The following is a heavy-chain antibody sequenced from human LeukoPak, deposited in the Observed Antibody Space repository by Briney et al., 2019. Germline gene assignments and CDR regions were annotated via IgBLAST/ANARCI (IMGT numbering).Heavy chain of an antibody. Sequence: PSETLSLTCTVSGGSISGTLYYWGWIRQPPGRGLEWIGSIFYSGITYYNPSLQSRVTISVDASKSQFSLHLSSVTAADTALYYCARIIVVTSTDYFDSWGQRTLVTVSS. CDR1: GGSISGTLYY. CDR3: ARIIVVTSTDYFDS. CDR2: IFYSGIT. J-gene: IGHJ4*02. V-gene: IGHV4-39*01. D-gene: IGHD2/OR15-2a*01.